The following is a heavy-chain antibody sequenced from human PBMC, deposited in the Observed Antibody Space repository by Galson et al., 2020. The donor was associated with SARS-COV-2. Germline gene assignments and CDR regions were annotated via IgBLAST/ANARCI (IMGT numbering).Heavy chain of an antibody. J-gene: IGHJ4*02. CDR2: IWPDGYNK. CDR1: GFTFSTYA. CDR3: TPTIIVPGTLDY. Sequence: GGSLRLSCVASGFTFSTYALHWFRQAPGKGLEWVAVIWPDGYNKDYADSVKGRFTVSRDNSKNTVNLQMNSLSAEDTAVYYCTPTIIVPGTLDYWGQGTLVSVSS. V-gene: IGHV3-33*01. D-gene: IGHD2-21*01.